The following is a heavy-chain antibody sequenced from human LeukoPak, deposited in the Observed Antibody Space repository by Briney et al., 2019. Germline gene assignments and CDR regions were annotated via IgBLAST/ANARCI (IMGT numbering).Heavy chain of an antibody. Sequence: GGSLRLSCAASGFTFSSYEMNWVRQAPGKGLEWVSYISSSGSTIYYADSVKGRFTISRDNAKNSLYLQMNSLRAEDTAVYYCARTYYGSSVPIYWYFDLWGRGTLVTVSS. V-gene: IGHV3-48*03. CDR1: GFTFSSYE. J-gene: IGHJ2*01. D-gene: IGHD3-22*01. CDR3: ARTYYGSSVPIYWYFDL. CDR2: ISSSGSTI.